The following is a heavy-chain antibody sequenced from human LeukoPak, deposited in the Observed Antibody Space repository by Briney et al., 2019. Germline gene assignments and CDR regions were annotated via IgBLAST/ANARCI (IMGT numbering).Heavy chain of an antibody. CDR2: ISSSGSTI. V-gene: IGHV3-48*03. CDR3: AKEGDCGGDCYLDY. J-gene: IGHJ4*02. CDR1: GFTFSSYE. D-gene: IGHD2-21*02. Sequence: GGSLRLSCAASGFTFSSYEMNWVRQAPGKGLEWVSYISSSGSTIYYADSVKGRFTISRDNAKNSLYLQMNSLRAEDTAVYYCAKEGDCGGDCYLDYWGQGTLVTVSS.